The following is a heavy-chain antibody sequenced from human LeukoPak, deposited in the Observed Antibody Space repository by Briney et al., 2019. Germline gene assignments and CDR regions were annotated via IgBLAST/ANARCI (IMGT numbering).Heavy chain of an antibody. J-gene: IGHJ6*02. CDR2: ISHSGST. V-gene: IGHV4-4*02. Sequence: SETLSLTCVVSGASISSSNWWSWVRPPPEKGLEWIGEISHSGSTKYTPSLKSRVTISMDKSKNQFSLKLSSVTAADTAVYYCAREAGRRIAAAGKGYYGMDVWGQGTTVTVSS. CDR3: AREAGRRIAAAGKGYYGMDV. CDR1: GASISSSNW. D-gene: IGHD6-13*01.